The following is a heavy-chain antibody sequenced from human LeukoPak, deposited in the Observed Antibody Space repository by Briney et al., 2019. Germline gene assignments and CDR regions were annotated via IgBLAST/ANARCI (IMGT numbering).Heavy chain of an antibody. V-gene: IGHV3-30*18. CDR3: AKNSGGYDGFDP. D-gene: IGHD5-12*01. CDR2: ISYDGSNQ. Sequence: GESLKISCEASGFTFSGFGMHWVRQSPGKGLEWVAVISYDGSNQYYADSVKGRFTISRDNSKNTLFMQMNSLRAEDTAVYYCAKNSGGYDGFDPWGQGTLVTVSS. CDR1: GFTFSGFG. J-gene: IGHJ5*02.